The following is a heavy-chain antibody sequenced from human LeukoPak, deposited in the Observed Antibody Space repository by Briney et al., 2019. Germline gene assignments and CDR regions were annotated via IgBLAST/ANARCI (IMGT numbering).Heavy chain of an antibody. V-gene: IGHV1-18*01. Sequence: GASVKVSCKASGYTLTSYGISWVRQAPGQGLEWMGWISAYNGNTNYAQKLQGRVTMTTDTSTSTAYMELSSLRSEDTAVYYCAREWGCYYGSACGMDVWGQGTTVTVSS. CDR1: GYTLTSYG. D-gene: IGHD3-10*01. CDR3: AREWGCYYGSACGMDV. CDR2: ISAYNGNT. J-gene: IGHJ6*02.